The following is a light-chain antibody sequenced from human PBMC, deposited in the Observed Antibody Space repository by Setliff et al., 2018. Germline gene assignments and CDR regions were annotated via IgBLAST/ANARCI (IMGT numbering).Light chain of an antibody. CDR2: EVS. CDR3: SSYTSRRTYI. CDR1: SSDVGNYDR. Sequence: QSALAQPPSVSGSPGQSVTISCTGTSSDVGNYDRVSWYQQAPGTAPKLMIYEVSSRPSGVPDRFSGSKSGNTASLTISGLQADDEADYYCSSYTSRRTYIFGTGTKVPS. V-gene: IGLV2-18*02. J-gene: IGLJ1*01.